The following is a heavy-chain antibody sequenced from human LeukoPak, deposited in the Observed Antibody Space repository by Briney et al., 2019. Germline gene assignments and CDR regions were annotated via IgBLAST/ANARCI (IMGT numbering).Heavy chain of an antibody. J-gene: IGHJ6*02. Sequence: GGSLRLSRAASGFTFSSNYMSWVRQAPGKGLEWVSVIYSGGSTYYADSVKGRFTISRDNSKNTLYLQMNSLRAEDTAVYYCTTNTPYYDFWSGYLVYYYYGMDVWGQGTTVTVSS. CDR3: TTNTPYYDFWSGYLVYYYYGMDV. CDR2: IYSGGST. CDR1: GFTFSSNY. V-gene: IGHV3-53*01. D-gene: IGHD3-3*01.